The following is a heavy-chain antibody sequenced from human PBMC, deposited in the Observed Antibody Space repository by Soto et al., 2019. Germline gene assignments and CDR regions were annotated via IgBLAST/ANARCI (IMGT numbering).Heavy chain of an antibody. D-gene: IGHD3-22*01. V-gene: IGHV4-31*03. J-gene: IGHJ4*02. CDR1: GGSISSGGYY. CDR3: ARAPYYYDSSGYYLDY. CDR2: IYYSGST. Sequence: NPSESLSLTCTVSGGSISSGGYYWSWIRQHPGKGLEWIGYIYYSGSTYYNPSLKSRVTISVDTSKNQFSLKLSSVTAADTAVYYCARAPYYYDSSGYYLDYWGQGTLVTVSS.